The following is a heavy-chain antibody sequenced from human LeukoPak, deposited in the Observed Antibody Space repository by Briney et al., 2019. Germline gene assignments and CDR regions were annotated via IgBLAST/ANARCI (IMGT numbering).Heavy chain of an antibody. D-gene: IGHD2-2*01. CDR1: GGSISSYY. J-gene: IGHJ5*02. CDR3: ARDLPATSAFDP. V-gene: IGHV4-59*12. Sequence: SETLSLTCTVSGGSISSYYWSWIRQPPGKGLEWIGYIYYSGSTNYNPSLKSRVTISVDTPKNQFSLKLSSVTAADTAVYYCARDLPATSAFDPWGQGTLVTVSS. CDR2: IYYSGST.